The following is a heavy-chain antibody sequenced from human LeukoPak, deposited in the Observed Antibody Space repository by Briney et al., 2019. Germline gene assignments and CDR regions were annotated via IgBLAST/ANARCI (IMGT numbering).Heavy chain of an antibody. Sequence: GGSLRLSCAASGFTFSSYGMHWVRQAPGKGLEWVAFIRYDEINKYYADSVKGRFTISRDNSKNTLYLQMNSLRAEDTAVYYCAKDAYYYGSGSCYNHWGQGTLVTVSS. V-gene: IGHV3-30*02. CDR3: AKDAYYYGSGSCYNH. CDR1: GFTFSSYG. J-gene: IGHJ5*02. CDR2: IRYDEINK. D-gene: IGHD3-10*01.